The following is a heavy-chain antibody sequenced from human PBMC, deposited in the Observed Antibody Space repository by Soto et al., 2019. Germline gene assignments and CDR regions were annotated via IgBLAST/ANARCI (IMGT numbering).Heavy chain of an antibody. CDR3: ARDGPLFGVVIISAYYYYGMDV. CDR1: GGTFSSYA. J-gene: IGHJ6*02. CDR2: IIPIFGTA. V-gene: IGHV1-69*01. Sequence: QVQLVQSGAEVKKPGSSVKVSCKASGGTFSSYAISWVRQAPGQGLEWMGGIIPIFGTANYAQKFQGRVTITADESTSTAYMELSSLRSEDTAVYYCARDGPLFGVVIISAYYYYGMDVWGQGTTVTVSS. D-gene: IGHD3-3*01.